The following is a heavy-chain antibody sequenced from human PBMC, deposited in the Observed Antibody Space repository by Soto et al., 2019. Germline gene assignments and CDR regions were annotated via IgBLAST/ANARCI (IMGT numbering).Heavy chain of an antibody. D-gene: IGHD3-10*01. Sequence: GESLKISCKGSGYSFTSYWIGWVRQMPGKGLEWMGIIYPGDSDTRYSPSFQGQVTISADKSISTAYLQWSSLKASDTAMYYCARHRITMVRGVTSYGMDVWGQGTTVTVSS. V-gene: IGHV5-51*01. J-gene: IGHJ6*02. CDR1: GYSFTSYW. CDR3: ARHRITMVRGVTSYGMDV. CDR2: IYPGDSDT.